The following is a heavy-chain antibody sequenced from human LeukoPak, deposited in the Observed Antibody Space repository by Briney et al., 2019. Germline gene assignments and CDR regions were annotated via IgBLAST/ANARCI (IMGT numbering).Heavy chain of an antibody. V-gene: IGHV4-59*01. J-gene: IGHJ2*01. D-gene: IGHD5-24*01. CDR3: ARPGRQDAYNGHYWYFDL. CDR1: GGSITNYY. CDR2: VSYSGRT. Sequence: PSETLSLTCTVSGGSITNYYWNWIRQPPGKDLEWIGCVSYSGRTHYSSALKSRVTISVDTSKNQFSLNLRSVTAADTVVYYCARPGRQDAYNGHYWYFDLWGRGTLVTVSS.